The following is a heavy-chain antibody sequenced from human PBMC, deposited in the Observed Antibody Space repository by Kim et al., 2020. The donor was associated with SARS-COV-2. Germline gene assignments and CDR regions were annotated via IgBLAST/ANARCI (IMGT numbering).Heavy chain of an antibody. J-gene: IGHJ6*01. CDR3: ARGNYYESLSLSDYYNVMDV. Sequence: GGSLRLSCVASGLRFDDSAMNWVRQPPGKGLEWVAVVSYDGRNTYYADSVRGRFTISRDNSKSTLYLQMNSLRLEDTAVYYCARGNYYESLSLSDYYNVMDVWGRRTAVTVSS. V-gene: IGHV3-30*04. D-gene: IGHD3-22*01. CDR2: VSYDGRNT. CDR1: GLRFDDSA.